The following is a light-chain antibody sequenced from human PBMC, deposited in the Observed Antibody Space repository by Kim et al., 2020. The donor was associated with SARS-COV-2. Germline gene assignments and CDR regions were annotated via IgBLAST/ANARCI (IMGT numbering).Light chain of an antibody. Sequence: GQSVTIACTGTSRDVGFYKYVSWYQHHPGKAPQLLIYEVSQRPSGVPDRFSGSKSGNTASLTVSGLQAEDEADYYCSSYAGTNFFVFGTGTKVTV. CDR1: SRDVGFYKY. J-gene: IGLJ1*01. V-gene: IGLV2-8*01. CDR3: SSYAGTNFFV. CDR2: EVS.